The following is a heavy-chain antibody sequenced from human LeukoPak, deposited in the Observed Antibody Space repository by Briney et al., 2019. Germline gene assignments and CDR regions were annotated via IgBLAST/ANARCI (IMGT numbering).Heavy chain of an antibody. CDR2: IYASGKT. D-gene: IGHD1-26*01. J-gene: IGHJ4*02. V-gene: IGHV4-61*02. CDR3: ARSFSEKFYFES. CDR1: GDSISRGRHY. Sequence: PSETLSLTCTVSGDSISRGRHYWSWVRQPAGKELEWIGRIYASGKTDYNPYTPSLKSRVAMSLDTSKNQVSLYLTSVTAADTAMYFCARSFSEKFYFESWGQGTLVTVSS.